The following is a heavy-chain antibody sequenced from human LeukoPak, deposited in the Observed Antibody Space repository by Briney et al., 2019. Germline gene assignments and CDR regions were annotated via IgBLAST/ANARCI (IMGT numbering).Heavy chain of an antibody. CDR1: GFTFDDYA. D-gene: IGHD3-9*01. V-gene: IGHV3-9*01. Sequence: GGSLRLSCAASGFTFDDYAMHWVRQAPGKGLEWVSGISWNSGSIGYADSVKGRFTISRDNAKNSLYLQMNSLRAEDTALYYCAKDAHYDILTGYFHNLFDPWGQGTLVTVSS. CDR2: ISWNSGSI. CDR3: AKDAHYDILTGYFHNLFDP. J-gene: IGHJ5*02.